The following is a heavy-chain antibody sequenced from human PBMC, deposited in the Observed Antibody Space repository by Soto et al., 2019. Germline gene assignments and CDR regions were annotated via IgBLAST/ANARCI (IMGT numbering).Heavy chain of an antibody. D-gene: IGHD6-19*01. CDR2: INAGNGNT. J-gene: IGHJ3*02. CDR1: GYTFTSYA. Sequence: QVQLVQSGAEEKKPGASVKVSCKASGYTFTSYAMHWVRQAPGQRLEWMGWINAGNGNTKYSQKFQGRVTITRDTXXSTAYMELSSLRSEDTAVYYCASLLGGWYGDAFDIWGQGTMVTVSS. CDR3: ASLLGGWYGDAFDI. V-gene: IGHV1-3*05.